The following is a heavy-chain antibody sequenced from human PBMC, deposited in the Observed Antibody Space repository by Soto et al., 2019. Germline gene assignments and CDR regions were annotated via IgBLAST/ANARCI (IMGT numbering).Heavy chain of an antibody. CDR3: ARVQRQQLDLDY. Sequence: ASVKVSCKASGYTFTSYDINWVRQATGQGLEWMGWMNANSGNTSYAQKFQGRVTMTTDTSTSTAYMELRSLRSDDTAVYYCARVQRQQLDLDYWGQGTLVTVSS. D-gene: IGHD6-13*01. CDR2: MNANSGNT. CDR1: GYTFTSYD. V-gene: IGHV1-8*01. J-gene: IGHJ4*02.